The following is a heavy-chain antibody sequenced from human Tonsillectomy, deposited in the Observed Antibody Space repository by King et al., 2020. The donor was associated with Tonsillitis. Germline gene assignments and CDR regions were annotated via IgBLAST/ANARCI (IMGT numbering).Heavy chain of an antibody. D-gene: IGHD4-17*01. CDR2: IYHSGPT. J-gene: IGHJ4*02. V-gene: IGHV4-31*03. Sequence: QLQESGPGLVRPSQTLSLICSVSGDSLTSGGYFLSWIRQHPDKGLEWIGSIYHSGPTYHTPSLRSRLFMSVYTSKNQFSLGLTSVTAADTAVYYCARNRDYGDYVDFWGQGTLVAVSS. CDR3: ARNRDYGDYVDF. CDR1: GDSLTSGGYF.